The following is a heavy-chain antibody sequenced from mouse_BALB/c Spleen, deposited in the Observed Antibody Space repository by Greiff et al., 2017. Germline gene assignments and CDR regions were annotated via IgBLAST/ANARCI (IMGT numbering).Heavy chain of an antibody. CDR3: ARGLRDY. Sequence: DVHLVESGGGLVQPGGSLKLSCAASGFTFSSYGMSWVRQTPDKRLELVATINSNGGSTYYPDSVKGRFTISRDNAKNTLYLQMSSLKSEDTAMYYCARGLRDYWGQGTTLTVSS. J-gene: IGHJ2*01. V-gene: IGHV5-6-3*01. CDR1: GFTFSSYG. CDR2: INSNGGST.